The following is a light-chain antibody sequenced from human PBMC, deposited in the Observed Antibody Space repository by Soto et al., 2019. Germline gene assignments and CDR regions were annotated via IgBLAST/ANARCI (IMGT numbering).Light chain of an antibody. J-gene: IGLJ1*01. CDR3: QTGGTGIQV. Sequence: QSVLTQSPSASASLGASVNLTCTLSSGHISYAIAWHQQQPEKGPRYLMKLNSDGSHSKEDGIPDRFSGSSSGAERYLTISYLQSEDQADYYGQTGGTGIQVFGTGTKLTVL. CDR1: SGHISYA. CDR2: LNSDGSH. V-gene: IGLV4-69*01.